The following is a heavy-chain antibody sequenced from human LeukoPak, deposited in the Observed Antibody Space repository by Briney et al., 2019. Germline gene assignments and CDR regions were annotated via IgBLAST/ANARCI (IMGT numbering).Heavy chain of an antibody. CDR1: GFTFSSYA. Sequence: GGSLRLSCAASGFTFSSYAMHWVRQAPGKGLEWVAVISYDGSNKYYADSVKGRFTISRDDSKNTLSLQMNSLRTEDTAVYYCAKDLSSSWALDYWGQGTLVTVSS. V-gene: IGHV3-30*04. J-gene: IGHJ4*02. D-gene: IGHD6-13*01. CDR3: AKDLSSSWALDY. CDR2: ISYDGSNK.